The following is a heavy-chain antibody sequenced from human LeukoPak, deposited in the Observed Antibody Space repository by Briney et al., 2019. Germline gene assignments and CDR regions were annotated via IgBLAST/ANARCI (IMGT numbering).Heavy chain of an antibody. CDR1: GYTFTSYF. CDR3: ARTAGRTFDY. D-gene: IGHD6-6*01. V-gene: IGHV1-46*01. Sequence: ASVKVSCRASGYTFTSYFMHWARQAPGQGLGWMGIINPSGGSTSYAQKFQGRVTMTRDTSTSTVYMELSSLRSEDTAVYYCARTAGRTFDYWGQGTLVTVSS. J-gene: IGHJ4*02. CDR2: INPSGGST.